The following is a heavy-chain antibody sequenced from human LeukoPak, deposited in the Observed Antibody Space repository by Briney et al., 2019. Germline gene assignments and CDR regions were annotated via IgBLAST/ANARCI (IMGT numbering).Heavy chain of an antibody. V-gene: IGHV4-34*01. CDR3: ARGNQYYDFWSGYYRPRYYFDY. CDR1: GGSFSGYY. J-gene: IGHJ4*02. Sequence: SETLSLTCAVYGGSFSGYYWSWIRQPPGKGLEWIGEINHSGSTNYNPSLKSRVTISVDTSKNQFSLKLSSVTAADTAVYYCARGNQYYDFWSGYYRPRYYFDYWGQGTLVTVSS. CDR2: INHSGST. D-gene: IGHD3-3*01.